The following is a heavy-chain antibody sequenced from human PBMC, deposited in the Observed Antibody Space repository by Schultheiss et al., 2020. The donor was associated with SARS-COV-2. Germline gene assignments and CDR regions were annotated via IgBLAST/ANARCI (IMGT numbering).Heavy chain of an antibody. J-gene: IGHJ6*03. CDR1: GFTFSSYA. Sequence: GGSLRLSCAASGFTFSSYAMHWVRQAPGKGLEWVSAIGTAGDTYYPGSVKGRFTISRENAKNSLYLQMNSLRAGDTAVYYCAKRNYYYYHMDVWGKGTTVTVSS. CDR3: AKRNYYYYHMDV. CDR2: IGTAGDT. V-gene: IGHV3-13*01.